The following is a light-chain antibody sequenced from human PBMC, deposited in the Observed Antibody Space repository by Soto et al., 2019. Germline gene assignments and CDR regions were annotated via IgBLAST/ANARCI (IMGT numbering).Light chain of an antibody. CDR2: AAS. CDR1: HSIGNY. CDR3: QQYNTYST. J-gene: IGKJ1*01. V-gene: IGKV1-39*01. Sequence: DIQTTQSPSSLSASVGDRVSITCRASHSIGNYLNWYQQKPGKAPKLLIYAASTLQSGVPSRFSGSGSGTEFTLTISSLQPDDFGTYYCQQYNTYSTFGQGTKVDI.